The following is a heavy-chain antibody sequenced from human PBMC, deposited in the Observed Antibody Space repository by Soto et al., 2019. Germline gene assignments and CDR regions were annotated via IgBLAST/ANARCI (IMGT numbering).Heavy chain of an antibody. CDR2: IYYSGNT. V-gene: IGHV4-59*08. D-gene: IGHD2-15*01. CDR1: GGSISSYY. J-gene: IGHJ4*02. CDR3: ARRYGGTFDY. Sequence: QVQLQESGPGLVKPSETLSLTCTVSGGSISSYYWSWIRQPPGKGLEWIGYIYYSGNTNYDPSLKSRVTKSVDTTKSQFSLKLSSVTAADTAVYYCARRYGGTFDYWGQGTLVTVSS.